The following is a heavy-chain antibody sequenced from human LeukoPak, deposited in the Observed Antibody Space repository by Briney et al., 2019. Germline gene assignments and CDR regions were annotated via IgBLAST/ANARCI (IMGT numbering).Heavy chain of an antibody. CDR1: DYTFTSYG. D-gene: IGHD3-10*01. Sequence: EASVKVSCKASDYTFTSYGISWVRQAPGQGLEWMGWISAYNGNTNYAQKLQGRVTMTTDTSTSTAYMELRSLRSDDTAVYYCATNILVRDIINWFDPWGQGTLVTVSS. V-gene: IGHV1-18*01. CDR3: ATNILVRDIINWFDP. CDR2: ISAYNGNT. J-gene: IGHJ5*02.